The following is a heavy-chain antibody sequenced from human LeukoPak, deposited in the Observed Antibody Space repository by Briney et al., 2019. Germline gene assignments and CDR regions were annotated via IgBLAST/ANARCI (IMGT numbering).Heavy chain of an antibody. CDR2: IKSKVEGGTT. CDR3: TTVRHFITMLREVYFDY. V-gene: IGHV3-15*01. Sequence: PRGALRLSCAAPVFTLSNAWMSSVRQAPGRGGERVGRIKSKVEGGTTDYAAPVKGSFDISRDDPKNTLYLLMNSLKTDDRAVYYCTTVRHFITMLREVYFDYWGQGTLVTVSS. J-gene: IGHJ4*02. CDR1: VFTLSNAW. D-gene: IGHD3-10*01.